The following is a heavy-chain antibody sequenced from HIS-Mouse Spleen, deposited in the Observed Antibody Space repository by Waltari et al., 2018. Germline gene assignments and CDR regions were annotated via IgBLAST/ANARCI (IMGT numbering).Heavy chain of an antibody. CDR2: IYHSGST. V-gene: IGHV4-30-2*01. J-gene: IGHJ2*01. Sequence: QLQLQESGSGLVKPSQTLSLTCAVSGGSISSGGYSWSWIRQPPGKGLAWIGYIYHSGSTYYNPSLKSRVTISVDRSKNQFSLKLSSVTAADTAVYYCARVEDYSNYWYFDLWGRGTLVTVSS. CDR1: GGSISSGGYS. D-gene: IGHD4-4*01. CDR3: ARVEDYSNYWYFDL.